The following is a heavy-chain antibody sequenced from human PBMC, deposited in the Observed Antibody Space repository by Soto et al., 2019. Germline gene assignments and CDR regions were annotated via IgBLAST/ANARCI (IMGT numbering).Heavy chain of an antibody. J-gene: IGHJ6*02. Sequence: QVQLVQSGAEVKKPGSSVKVSCRASGGTFTSFAFSWVRQAPGQGLEWMGGIIPIFGTANFAQRFQGRVTITADKSTSTAYMELSSLRSEDTAVYYCARQWLRSRSDYYYYGMDVWGQGTTVTVSS. CDR2: IIPIFGTA. D-gene: IGHD5-12*01. V-gene: IGHV1-69*06. CDR3: ARQWLRSRSDYYYYGMDV. CDR1: GGTFTSFA.